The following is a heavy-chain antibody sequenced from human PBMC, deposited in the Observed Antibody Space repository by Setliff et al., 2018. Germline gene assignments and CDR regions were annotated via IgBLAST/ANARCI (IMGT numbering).Heavy chain of an antibody. V-gene: IGHV3-23*01. J-gene: IGHJ4*02. CDR3: AKPQGAGSYYNGVDY. Sequence: GGSLRLSCAASGFTFSSYAMNWVRQAPGKGLEWVSAISDSGDSTYYTDSVKGRFSISRDNSKNTVYLQMNSLRAEDTAVYYCAKPQGAGSYYNGVDYWGQGTLVTVSS. D-gene: IGHD3-10*01. CDR1: GFTFSSYA. CDR2: ISDSGDST.